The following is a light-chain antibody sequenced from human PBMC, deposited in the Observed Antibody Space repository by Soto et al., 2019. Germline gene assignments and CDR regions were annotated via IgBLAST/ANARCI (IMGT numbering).Light chain of an antibody. CDR2: GAS. CDR3: QQYNNWWT. Sequence: EIVMTQSPATLSVSPGERATLSCRASQSVSSNLAWYQQKPGQAPRLLIYGASTRATGIPARFSGIGSGTEFTLTISSLQSEDFAVYYCQQYNNWWTFGQGTKVE. CDR1: QSVSSN. V-gene: IGKV3-15*01. J-gene: IGKJ1*01.